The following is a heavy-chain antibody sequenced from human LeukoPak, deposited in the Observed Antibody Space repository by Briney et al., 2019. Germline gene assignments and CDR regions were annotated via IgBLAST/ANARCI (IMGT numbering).Heavy chain of an antibody. J-gene: IGHJ4*02. D-gene: IGHD3-10*01. V-gene: IGHV4-59*08. CDR3: ARHRYGSRSRRNYFDY. Sequence: SETLSLTCTVSGGSISSYYWSWIRQPPGKGLEWIGYIYYSGSTNYNPSLKSRVTISVDTSKNQFSLKLSSVTAADTAVYYCARHRYGSRSRRNYFDYWGQGTLVTVSS. CDR1: GGSISSYY. CDR2: IYYSGST.